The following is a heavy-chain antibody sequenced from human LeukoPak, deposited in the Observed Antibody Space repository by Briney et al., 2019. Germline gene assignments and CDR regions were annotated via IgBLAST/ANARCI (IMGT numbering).Heavy chain of an antibody. CDR1: EFTFSAYW. CDR3: ATALYDWNDVNY. J-gene: IGHJ4*02. CDR2: IKQDGSEK. Sequence: GGSLRLSCAASEFTFSAYWMTWVRQAPGKGLEWVANIKQDGSEKYYVDSVKGRFTISRDNAKNSLYLQMNSLRAEDTAVYYCATALYDWNDVNYWGQETLVTVSS. D-gene: IGHD1-1*01. V-gene: IGHV3-7*01.